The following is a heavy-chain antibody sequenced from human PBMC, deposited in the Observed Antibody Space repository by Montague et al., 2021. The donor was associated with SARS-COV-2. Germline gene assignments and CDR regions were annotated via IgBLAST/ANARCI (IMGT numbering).Heavy chain of an antibody. J-gene: IGHJ5*02. V-gene: IGHV4-39*01. D-gene: IGHD3-16*02. Sequence: SETLSLTCSVSGDSIRSSGYYWGWIRQPPGKGLNWIGTVYYSGSTNYNLSLKSRVTMPVDTSKNQFSLEPRTVTAADTAVYYCARLGFVELWLDLGWFDPWGQGTLVTVSS. CDR3: ARLGFVELWLDLGWFDP. CDR1: GDSIRSSGYY. CDR2: VYYSGST.